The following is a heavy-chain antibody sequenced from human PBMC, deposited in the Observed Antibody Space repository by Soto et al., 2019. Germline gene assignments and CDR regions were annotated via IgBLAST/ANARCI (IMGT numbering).Heavy chain of an antibody. D-gene: IGHD6-13*01. Sequence: SETLSLTCNVSGGSISSSSYYWGWIRQPPGKGLEWIGSIYYSGSTYYNPSLKSRVTISVDTSKHQFSLKLSSVTAADTAVYYSARQIAAAGSKGFDYWGQGTLVTGYS. J-gene: IGHJ4*02. V-gene: IGHV4-39*01. CDR1: GGSISSSSYY. CDR2: IYYSGST. CDR3: ARQIAAAGSKGFDY.